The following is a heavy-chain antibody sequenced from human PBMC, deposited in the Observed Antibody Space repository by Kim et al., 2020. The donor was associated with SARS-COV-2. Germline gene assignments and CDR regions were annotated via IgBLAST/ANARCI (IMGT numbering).Heavy chain of an antibody. V-gene: IGHV3-30-3*01. CDR3: ARDGENSGNYLDY. Sequence: GGSLRLSCPASGFTLTRNAMHWVRQAPGKGLEWVAVISYDGSKRYYADSVRGRFTISRDISENMLFLQMNSLRVEDTAVYYCARDGENSGNYLDYWGQGT. D-gene: IGHD3-10*01. CDR2: ISYDGSKR. CDR1: GFTLTRNA. J-gene: IGHJ4*02.